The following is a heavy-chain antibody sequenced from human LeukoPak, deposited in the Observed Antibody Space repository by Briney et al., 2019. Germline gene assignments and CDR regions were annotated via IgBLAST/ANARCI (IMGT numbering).Heavy chain of an antibody. CDR1: GGSFGGYY. V-gene: IGHV4-34*01. D-gene: IGHD3-9*01. Sequence: SEALSLTCAVYGGSFGGYYWGWIRQPPGKGLEWIGELNHSGSTNYHPSLKRRVTISVDTSKNQFSLKLSSVTAADTAVYYCARGPSILTGYYDFDYWGQGTLVTVSS. J-gene: IGHJ4*02. CDR2: LNHSGST. CDR3: ARGPSILTGYYDFDY.